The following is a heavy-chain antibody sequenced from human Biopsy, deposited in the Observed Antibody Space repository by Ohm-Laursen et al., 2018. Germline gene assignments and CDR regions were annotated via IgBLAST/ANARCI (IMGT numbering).Heavy chain of an antibody. V-gene: IGHV4-59*01. J-gene: IGHJ4*02. Sequence: GTLSLTCPVSGDSINNYYWSWIRQPAGQGLEYIGYIYDRGSTANYNPSLESRVTMSVDMPKNQFSLKLSSVTAADTAIYYCARGMRSSGWPYFDSWGQGTLVTVSS. CDR1: GDSINNYY. D-gene: IGHD6-19*01. CDR2: IYDRGST. CDR3: ARGMRSSGWPYFDS.